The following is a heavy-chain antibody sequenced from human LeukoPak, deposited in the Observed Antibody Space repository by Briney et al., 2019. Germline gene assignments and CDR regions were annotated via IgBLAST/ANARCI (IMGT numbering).Heavy chain of an antibody. CDR1: GFTFDDYA. V-gene: IGHV3-9*01. J-gene: IGHJ4*02. CDR2: ISWNSGSI. Sequence: PGGSLRLSCAASGFTFDDYAMHWVRQAPGKGLEWVSGISWNSGSIGYADSVKGRFTISRDNAKNSLYLQMNSLRAEDTALYHCAQDIGDWGQGTLVTVSS. CDR3: AQDIGD.